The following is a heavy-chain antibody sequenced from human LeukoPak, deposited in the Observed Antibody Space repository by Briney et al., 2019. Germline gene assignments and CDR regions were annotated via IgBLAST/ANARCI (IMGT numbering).Heavy chain of an antibody. V-gene: IGHV4-34*01. CDR3: ARHSGTFYYYYYMDV. J-gene: IGHJ6*03. Sequence: SETLSLTCAVYGGSFSGYYWSWIRQPPGKGLEWIGTISYSGNTYYNPSLKSRVTISVDTSKNQFSLKLSSVTAADTAVYYCARHSGTFYYYYYMDVWGKGTSVTVPS. CDR1: GGSFSGYY. D-gene: IGHD1-26*01. CDR2: ISYSGNT.